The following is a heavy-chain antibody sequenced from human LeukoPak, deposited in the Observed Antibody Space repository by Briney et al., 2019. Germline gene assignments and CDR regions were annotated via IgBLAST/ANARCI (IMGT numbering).Heavy chain of an antibody. CDR1: GYSFTSYP. Sequence: ASVKVSCKASGYSFTSYPISWVRQAPGQGLEWMGWIIAYNGNTKYAQKLQGRVTMTTDTSTSTACMELRSLRSDDTAVYYCARMELSTILAFDIWGQGTMVTVSS. CDR3: ARMELSTILAFDI. D-gene: IGHD5-24*01. J-gene: IGHJ3*02. CDR2: IIAYNGNT. V-gene: IGHV1-18*01.